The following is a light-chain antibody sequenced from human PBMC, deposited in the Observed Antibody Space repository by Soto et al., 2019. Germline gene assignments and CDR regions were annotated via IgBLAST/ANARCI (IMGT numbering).Light chain of an antibody. Sequence: EIVMTQSPATLSLSPGQRATLSCRASQSVSSNLAWYQQILGQAPRLLISGASTRATGIPARFTGSGSGTDFTLTISRVEPEDFAVYFCQQYDSPPWTFGQGTKVDIK. J-gene: IGKJ1*01. CDR1: QSVSSN. CDR3: QQYDSPPWT. V-gene: IGKV3-15*01. CDR2: GAS.